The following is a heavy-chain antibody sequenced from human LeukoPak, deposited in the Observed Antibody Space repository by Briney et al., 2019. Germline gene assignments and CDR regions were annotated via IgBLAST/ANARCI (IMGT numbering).Heavy chain of an antibody. D-gene: IGHD5-12*01. CDR1: GYTFTSYY. Sequence: ASVKVSCKASGYTFTSYYMHWVRQAPGQGLEWMGIINPSGGSTSYAQKFQGRVTMTRDMSTSTVYMELSSLRSEDTAVYYCARATYHRTDSSGYGDFDYWGQGTLVTASS. CDR2: INPSGGST. V-gene: IGHV1-46*01. J-gene: IGHJ4*02. CDR3: ARATYHRTDSSGYGDFDY.